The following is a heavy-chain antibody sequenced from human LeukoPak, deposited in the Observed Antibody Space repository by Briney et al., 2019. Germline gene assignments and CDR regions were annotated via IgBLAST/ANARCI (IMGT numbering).Heavy chain of an antibody. D-gene: IGHD3-10*01. V-gene: IGHV1-69*04. Sequence: SVKVSCKASGGTFSSYAISWVRQAPGQGLEWMGRIIPILGIANYAQKFQGRVTITADKSTSTAYMELSSLRSEDTAVYYCAREAWSRGGGYYWGQGTLVTVSS. CDR2: IIPILGIA. CDR1: GGTFSSYA. CDR3: AREAWSRGGGYY. J-gene: IGHJ4*02.